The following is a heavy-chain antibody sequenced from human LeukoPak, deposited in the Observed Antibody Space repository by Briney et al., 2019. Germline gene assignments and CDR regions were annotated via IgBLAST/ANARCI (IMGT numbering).Heavy chain of an antibody. Sequence: GGSLRLSCAASGFTLSSFGIYWVRQAPGKGLEYVSVISSDGGSTHHANSVKGRFTISRDTSKNTLYLQMGSLRAKDTAVYYCARVTCSSTSCYLDYWGQGTLVTVSS. CDR3: ARVTCSSTSCYLDY. J-gene: IGHJ4*02. CDR1: GFTLSSFG. CDR2: ISSDGGST. V-gene: IGHV3-64*01. D-gene: IGHD2-2*01.